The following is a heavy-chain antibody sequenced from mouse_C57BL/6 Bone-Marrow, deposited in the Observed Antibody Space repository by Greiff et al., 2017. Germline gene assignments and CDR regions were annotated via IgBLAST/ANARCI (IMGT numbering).Heavy chain of an antibody. J-gene: IGHJ3*01. V-gene: IGHV1-66*01. D-gene: IGHD1-1*01. Sequence: QVQLKESGPELVKPGASVKISCKASGYSFTSYYIHWVKQRPGQGLEWIGWIYPGSGNTKYNEKFKGKATLTGDTSSSTAYMQLSSLTSEASAVYYCARESLYYYGSSYALAYWGQGTLVTVSA. CDR3: ARESLYYYGSSYALAY. CDR2: IYPGSGNT. CDR1: GYSFTSYY.